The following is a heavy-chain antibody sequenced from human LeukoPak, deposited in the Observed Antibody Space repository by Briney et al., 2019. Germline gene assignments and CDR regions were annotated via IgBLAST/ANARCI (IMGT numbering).Heavy chain of an antibody. V-gene: IGHV4-30-4*08. CDR2: IYYSGST. J-gene: IGHJ5*02. CDR1: GGSFSGYY. D-gene: IGHD4-17*01. CDR3: ARDGSVTTNWFDP. Sequence: SETLSLTCAVYGGSFSGYYWSWIRQPPGKGLEWIGYIYYSGSTYYNPSLKSRVTISVDTSKNQFSLKLTPVTAADTAVYYCARDGSVTTNWFDPWGQGTLVTVSS.